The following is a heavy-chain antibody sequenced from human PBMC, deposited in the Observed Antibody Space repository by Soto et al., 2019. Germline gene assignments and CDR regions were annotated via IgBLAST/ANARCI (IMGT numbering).Heavy chain of an antibody. V-gene: IGHV4-4*02. D-gene: IGHD6-13*01. CDR3: ARGERQQQRDY. CDR2: IYHSGST. Sequence: SETLSLTCAVSGDSISSSKWWSWVRQPPGKGLEWIGEIYHSGSTNYNPPLKSRVIISVDKSKNQFSLKLSSVTDADTAVYYCARGERQQQRDYRGQGTLVTVSS. J-gene: IGHJ4*02. CDR1: GDSISSSKW.